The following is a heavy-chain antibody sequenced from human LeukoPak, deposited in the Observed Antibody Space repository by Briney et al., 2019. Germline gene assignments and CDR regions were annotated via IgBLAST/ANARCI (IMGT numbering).Heavy chain of an antibody. CDR2: ISSSSSYI. CDR3: SRGGTTVTTPFDF. J-gene: IGHJ4*02. V-gene: IGHV3-21*01. CDR1: GFTFSSYS. Sequence: GGSLRLSCAASGFTFSSYSMNWVRQAPGKGLEWVSSISSSSSYIYYADSVKGRFTISRDNAKNSLYLQMNSLRAEDTAVYYCSRGGTTVTTPFDFWGPGTLVTVSS. D-gene: IGHD4-17*01.